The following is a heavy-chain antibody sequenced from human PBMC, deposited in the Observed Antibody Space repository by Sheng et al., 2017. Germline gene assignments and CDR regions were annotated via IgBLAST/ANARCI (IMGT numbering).Heavy chain of an antibody. D-gene: IGHD1-26*01. Sequence: EQLQESGPGLMKASETLSLTCTISGGSIGLYYWSWIRQTPGKGLEWIGDISYRGITRYSPSLKSRITMSVDTSKNQFSLKLGSLTATDTAVYYCARETMPGMTYFHFWGRGTLVTVSS. CDR1: GGSIGLYY. CDR2: ISYRGIT. CDR3: ARETMPGMTYFHF. V-gene: IGHV4-59*01. J-gene: IGHJ4*02.